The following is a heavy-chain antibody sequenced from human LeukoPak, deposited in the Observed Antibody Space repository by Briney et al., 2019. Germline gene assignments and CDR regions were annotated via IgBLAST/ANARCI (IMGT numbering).Heavy chain of an antibody. Sequence: GESLKISCKGSGYSFTSYWIGWVRQMPGKGLEWMGIIYPGDSDTRYSPSFQGQVTISADKSISTAYLQWSSLKAPDTAMYYCASYYDSSGYLANDAFDIWGQGTMVTVSS. J-gene: IGHJ3*02. D-gene: IGHD3-22*01. CDR1: GYSFTSYW. CDR2: IYPGDSDT. CDR3: ASYYDSSGYLANDAFDI. V-gene: IGHV5-51*01.